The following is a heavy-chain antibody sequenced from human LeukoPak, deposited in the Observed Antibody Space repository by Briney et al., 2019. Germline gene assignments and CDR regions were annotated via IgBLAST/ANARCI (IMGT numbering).Heavy chain of an antibody. D-gene: IGHD3-16*01. CDR3: ARGRLGELHSIYY. CDR1: GFTFSGSV. J-gene: IGHJ4*02. V-gene: IGHV3-73*01. Sequence: PGGSLRLSCAASGFTFSGSVMHWVRQASGKGLEWVARIRTKANNYATAFAASVKGRFTISRDDSKNTAYLQVNSLKTEDTAVYYCARGRLGELHSIYYWGQGTLVTVSS. CDR2: IRTKANNYAT.